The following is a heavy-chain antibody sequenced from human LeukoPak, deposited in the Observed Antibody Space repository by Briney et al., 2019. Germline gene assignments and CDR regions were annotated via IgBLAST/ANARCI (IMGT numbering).Heavy chain of an antibody. Sequence: GGSLRLSCAASGFIVSSNYMSWVRQAPGKGLECVSVIYSGGHTYYADSVKGRFTISRDNPKNTLYPQMNSLRVEDTAVYYCAVATIYYFDYWGQGTLVTVSS. J-gene: IGHJ4*02. CDR2: IYSGGHT. CDR1: GFIVSSNY. V-gene: IGHV3-66*01. CDR3: AVATIYYFDY. D-gene: IGHD5-12*01.